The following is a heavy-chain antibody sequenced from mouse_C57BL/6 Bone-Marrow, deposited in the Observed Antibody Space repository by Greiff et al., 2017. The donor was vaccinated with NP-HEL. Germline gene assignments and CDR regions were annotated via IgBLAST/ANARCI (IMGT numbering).Heavy chain of an antibody. CDR1: GYTFTSYG. CDR3: ARGGYYYGSSLLLH. V-gene: IGHV1-81*01. D-gene: IGHD1-1*01. J-gene: IGHJ3*01. Sequence: VHLVESGAELARPGASVKLSCKASGYTFTSYGISWVKQRTGQGLEWIGEIYPRSGNTYYNEKFKGKATLTADKSSSTAYMELRSLTSEDSAVYFCARGGYYYGSSLLLHWGQGTLVTVSA. CDR2: IYPRSGNT.